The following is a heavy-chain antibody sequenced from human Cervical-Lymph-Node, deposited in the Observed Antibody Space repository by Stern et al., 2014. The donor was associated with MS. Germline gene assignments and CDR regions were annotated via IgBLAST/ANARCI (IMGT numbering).Heavy chain of an antibody. J-gene: IGHJ5*02. D-gene: IGHD3-10*01. V-gene: IGHV4-59*01. CDR1: GESISTYY. CDR3: ARAEIRGIIVL. Sequence: QVQLQDSGPGLVKPSETLSLICIVSGESISTYYWTWIRQSPAKGLEWIGYIYYSGSTNYNPSLESRVTISLDTSKNQFSLRLSSVTAADTAIYYCARAEIRGIIVLWGQGNLVTVSS. CDR2: IYYSGST.